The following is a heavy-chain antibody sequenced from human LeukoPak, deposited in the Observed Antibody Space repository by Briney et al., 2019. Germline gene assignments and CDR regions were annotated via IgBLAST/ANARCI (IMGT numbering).Heavy chain of an antibody. Sequence: SETLSLTCTVSGGSISGSNYYWGWIRQPPGKGLEWIGTIYYSGNTYYNPSLKSRVTISVDTSKNQFSLKLSSVTAADTAVYYCARNTDYFDYWGQGTLVTVSS. CDR3: ARNTDYFDY. CDR1: GGSISGSNYY. J-gene: IGHJ4*02. V-gene: IGHV4-39*01. CDR2: IYYSGNT. D-gene: IGHD2-2*02.